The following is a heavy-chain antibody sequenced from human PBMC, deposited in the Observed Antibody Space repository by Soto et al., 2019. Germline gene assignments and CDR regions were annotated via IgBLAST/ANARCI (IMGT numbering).Heavy chain of an antibody. V-gene: IGHV1-3*04. CDR2: INTGNGNT. Sequence: QVQLVQSGAEVKKPGASVKVSCKASGYTFTSYAMHWVRQAPGQRLEWMGWINTGNGNTIYSQTFQGRVTITRDTSASTAYMELSSLISEDTAVYYCARDDVSSVWPYYYNGMDVWGQGTTVTVSS. CDR1: GYTFTSYA. D-gene: IGHD6-19*01. J-gene: IGHJ6*02. CDR3: ARDDVSSVWPYYYNGMDV.